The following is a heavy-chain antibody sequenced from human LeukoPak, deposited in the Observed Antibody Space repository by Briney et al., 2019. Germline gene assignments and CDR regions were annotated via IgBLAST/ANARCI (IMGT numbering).Heavy chain of an antibody. Sequence: SETLPLTCTVSGGSISSYYWSWIRQPPGKGLEWIGYIYYSGSTNYNPSLKSRVTISVDTSKNQFSLKLSSVTAADTAVYYCARAPNVFSYGMDVWGQGTTVTVSS. CDR3: ARAPNVFSYGMDV. CDR2: IYYSGST. J-gene: IGHJ6*02. D-gene: IGHD3-16*01. CDR1: GGSISSYY. V-gene: IGHV4-59*01.